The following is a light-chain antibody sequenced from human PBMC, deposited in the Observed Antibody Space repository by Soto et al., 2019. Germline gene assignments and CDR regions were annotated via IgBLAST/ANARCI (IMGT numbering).Light chain of an antibody. V-gene: IGLV2-14*03. CDR2: DVA. Sequence: QSALTQAASVSGSPGQSITISCTGTSSDVGAYDYVSWYQQHPGKAPRLIIYDVAHRPSGVSHRFSGSKSGNTASLTISGLQAEDETDYYCRSYISTHTLNVFGPGTKVTVL. J-gene: IGLJ1*01. CDR3: RSYISTHTLNV. CDR1: SSDVGAYDY.